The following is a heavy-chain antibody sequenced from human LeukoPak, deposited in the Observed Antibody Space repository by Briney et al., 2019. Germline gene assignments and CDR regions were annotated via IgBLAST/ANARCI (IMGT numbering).Heavy chain of an antibody. CDR3: ARLAVADHFDY. D-gene: IGHD6-19*01. V-gene: IGHV3-53*01. J-gene: IGHJ4*02. Sequence: PGGSLRLSCAASGFTVSSNYMSWVRQAPGKGLEWVSVIYSGGSTYYADSVKGRFTISRDNSKNTLYLQMNSLRAEDTAVYYCARLAVADHFDYWGQGTLVTVSS. CDR2: IYSGGST. CDR1: GFTVSSNY.